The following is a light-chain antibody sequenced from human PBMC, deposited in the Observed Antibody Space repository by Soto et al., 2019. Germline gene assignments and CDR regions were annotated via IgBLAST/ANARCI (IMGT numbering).Light chain of an antibody. Sequence: PGDRATLSCRASQSVSGSLAWYQQRPGQAPRLLIYDASNRATGIPARFSGSGSGTDFTLTISSLEPEDFAVYYCQQRSNWRLAFGGGTKVEIK. V-gene: IGKV3-11*01. J-gene: IGKJ4*01. CDR1: QSVSGS. CDR2: DAS. CDR3: QQRSNWRLA.